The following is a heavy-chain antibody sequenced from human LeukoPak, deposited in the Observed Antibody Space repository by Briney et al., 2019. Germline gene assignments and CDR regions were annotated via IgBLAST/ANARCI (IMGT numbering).Heavy chain of an antibody. J-gene: IGHJ4*02. CDR3: ARESVVPAAMIIDY. CDR2: IYYSGST. Sequence: SETLSLTCTVSGGSISSSSYYWGWIRQPPGKGLEWIGSIYYSGSTYYNPSLKSRVTISVDASKNQFSLKLSSVTAADTAVYYCARESVVPAAMIIDYWGQGTLVTVPS. D-gene: IGHD2-2*01. V-gene: IGHV4-39*07. CDR1: GGSISSSSYY.